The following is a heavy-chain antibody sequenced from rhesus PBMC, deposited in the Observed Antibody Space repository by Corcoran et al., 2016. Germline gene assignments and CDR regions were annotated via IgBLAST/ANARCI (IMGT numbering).Heavy chain of an antibody. D-gene: IGHD6-13*01. CDR3: ARHTAKLAAGPGGFDY. V-gene: IGHV3-110*02. J-gene: IGHJ4*01. CDR2: FSSGIGSTT. Sequence: EVQLVESGGGLVQPGGSLRLSCAASGFTFSDHYMDWVRQAPGKGLDWVSRFSSGIGSTTLNPDSVKGRFTSSRDNAKNTVYLQMNSLRAEDTAVYYCARHTAKLAAGPGGFDYWGQGVLVTVSS. CDR1: GFTFSDHY.